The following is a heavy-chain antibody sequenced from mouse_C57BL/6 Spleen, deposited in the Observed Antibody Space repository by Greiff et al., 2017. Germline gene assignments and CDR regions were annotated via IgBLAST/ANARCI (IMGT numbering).Heavy chain of an antibody. J-gene: IGHJ4*01. V-gene: IGHV7-1*01. Sequence: EVMLVESGGGLVQSGRSLRLSCATSGFTFSDFYLEWVRPAPGKVLEWIAASRNKANDYTTEYSASVPGRFIVSRDTSQSILYRQMNALRVEDTAIYYCAREATVVGAMDDWGQGTSVTVSS. CDR3: AREATVVGAMDD. D-gene: IGHD1-1*01. CDR1: GFTFSDFY. CDR2: SRNKANDYTT.